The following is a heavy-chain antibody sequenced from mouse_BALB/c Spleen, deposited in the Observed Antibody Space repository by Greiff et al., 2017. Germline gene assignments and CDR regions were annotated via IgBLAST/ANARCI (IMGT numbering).Heavy chain of an antibody. CDR2: INPYNDGT. CDR1: GYTFTSYV. D-gene: IGHD2-1*01. CDR3: AREFYGNYDYFDY. Sequence: VQLKQSGPELVKPGASVKISCKASGYTFTSYVMHWVKQKPGQGLEWIGYINPYNDGTKYNEKFKGKATLTSDNSSSTAYMELSSLTSEDSAVYYCAREFYGNYDYFDYWGQGTTLTVSS. J-gene: IGHJ2*01. V-gene: IGHV1-14*01.